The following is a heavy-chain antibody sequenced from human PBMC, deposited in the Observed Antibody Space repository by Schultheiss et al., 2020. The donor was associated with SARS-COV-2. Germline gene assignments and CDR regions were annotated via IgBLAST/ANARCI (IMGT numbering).Heavy chain of an antibody. J-gene: IGHJ4*02. CDR1: GFTFSSYA. CDR3: ARVPITSPAAYYFDY. V-gene: IGHV3-23*01. D-gene: IGHD3-16*01. CDR2: ISGSGGST. Sequence: GGSLRLSCAASGFTFSSYAMSWVRQAPGKGLEWVSAISGSGGSTYYADSVKGRFTISRDNSKNTLYLQMNSLRAEDTAVYYCARVPITSPAAYYFDYWGQGTLVTVSS.